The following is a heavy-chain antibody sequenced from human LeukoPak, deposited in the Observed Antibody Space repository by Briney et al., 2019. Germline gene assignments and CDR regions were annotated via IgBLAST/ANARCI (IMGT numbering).Heavy chain of an antibody. D-gene: IGHD3-3*01. CDR2: IYSGGST. J-gene: IGHJ4*02. CDR3: ARGSDYDFWXGHYFDDY. CDR1: GFTVSSNY. Sequence: GGSLRLSCAASGFTVSSNYMSWVRQAPGKGLEWVSVIYSGGSTYYADSVKGRFTISRDNSKNTLYLQMNSLRAEDTAVYYCARGSDYDFWXGHYFDDYWGQGTLVTVSS. V-gene: IGHV3-66*01.